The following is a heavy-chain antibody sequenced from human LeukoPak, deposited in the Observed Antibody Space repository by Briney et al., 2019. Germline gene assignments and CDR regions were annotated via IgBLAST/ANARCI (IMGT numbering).Heavy chain of an antibody. D-gene: IGHD2-21*01. V-gene: IGHV3-7*01. CDR2: IKEDGSEK. Sequence: GGSLRLSCAASGLTYSSYWMSWVRQAPGKGLEWVANIKEDGSEKYYVDSVKGRFTISRDNARNSLYLQMNSLRAEDTAVYYCARGVGGADYWGQGTLVTVSS. CDR3: ARGVGGADY. J-gene: IGHJ4*02. CDR1: GLTYSSYW.